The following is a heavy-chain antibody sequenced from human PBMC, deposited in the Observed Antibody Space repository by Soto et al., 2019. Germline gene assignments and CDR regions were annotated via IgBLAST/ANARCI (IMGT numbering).Heavy chain of an antibody. V-gene: IGHV1-18*01. J-gene: IGHJ5*02. Sequence: ASVKVSCKASGYTFTSYGISWVRQAPGQGLEWMGWISAYNGNTNYAQKLQGRVTMTTDTSTSTAYMELRSLRSDDTAVYYCARDYYDSSGYNWFDPWGQGTLVTVSS. CDR3: ARDYYDSSGYNWFDP. D-gene: IGHD3-22*01. CDR2: ISAYNGNT. CDR1: GYTFTSYG.